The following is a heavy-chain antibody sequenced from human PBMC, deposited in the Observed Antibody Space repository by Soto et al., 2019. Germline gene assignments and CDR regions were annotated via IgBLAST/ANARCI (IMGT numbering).Heavy chain of an antibody. J-gene: IGHJ6*03. V-gene: IGHV1-3*01. Sequence: GASVKVCCKASGYSFRSYVMHWVRQAPGQRFEWMGWINGGNGNTEYSQKLQGTVTITMDTSASTAYMELSSLRSEDTAVYYCARDHNYGSGTYNYMDLWGKGTTVTVSS. CDR2: INGGNGNT. CDR3: ARDHNYGSGTYNYMDL. D-gene: IGHD3-10*01. CDR1: GYSFRSYV.